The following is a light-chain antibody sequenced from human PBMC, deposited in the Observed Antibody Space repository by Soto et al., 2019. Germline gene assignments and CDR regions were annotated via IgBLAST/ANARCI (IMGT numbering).Light chain of an antibody. CDR1: SSDVGDYNF. CDR3: SSFAASHVV. V-gene: IGLV2-8*01. J-gene: IGLJ2*01. Sequence: QSALTQSPSASGSPGQSITVSCTGTSSDVGDYNFVSWYQQHPGKAPKLLIYDVTKRPSGVPDRFSGSKSGNTASLTVSGLQSEDEADYYCSSFAASHVVFGGGTKLTVL. CDR2: DVT.